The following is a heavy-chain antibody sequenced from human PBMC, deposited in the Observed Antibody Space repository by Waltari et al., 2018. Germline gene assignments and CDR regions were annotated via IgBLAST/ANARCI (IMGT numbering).Heavy chain of an antibody. J-gene: IGHJ3*02. D-gene: IGHD3-22*01. CDR2: ISWNSGSI. V-gene: IGHV3-9*03. Sequence: EVQLVESGGGLVQPGRSLRLSCAASGFTFDDYAMHWVRQAPGKGLEWVSGISWNSGSIGDADSVKGRFTIARDNAKNSLYLQMNSLRAEDMALYYCAKSRGSGYPVDAFDIWGQGTMVTVSS. CDR1: GFTFDDYA. CDR3: AKSRGSGYPVDAFDI.